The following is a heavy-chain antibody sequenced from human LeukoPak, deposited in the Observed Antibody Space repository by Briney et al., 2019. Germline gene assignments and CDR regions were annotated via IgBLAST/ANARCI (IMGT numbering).Heavy chain of an antibody. V-gene: IGHV3-11*01. CDR3: ARVRYNLLTGVQYMDV. CDR1: GFDLGDFF. D-gene: IGHD3-9*01. Sequence: GGSLTLSCVGSGFDLGDFFMTWIRQAPGKSLEWVSYLNTAGDTPDYADALRGRFTMSRDDAMNSVLLKMKHLRVDDTAIYFCARVRYNLLTGVQYMDVWGRGTTVIVSS. J-gene: IGHJ6*03. CDR2: LNTAGDTP.